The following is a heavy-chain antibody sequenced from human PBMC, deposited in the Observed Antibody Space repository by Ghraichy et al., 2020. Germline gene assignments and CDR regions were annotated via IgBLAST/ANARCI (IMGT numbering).Heavy chain of an antibody. V-gene: IGHV4-34*01. CDR2: INYTGNT. D-gene: IGHD2-15*01. J-gene: IGHJ4*02. CDR1: GGSFSDYF. Sequence: SETLSLTCAVYGGSFSDYFWSWIRQTPGKGLEWSGEINYTGNTNYNPSLKSRVTISVDTSKNQFSLKLSSVTAADTAVYYCARVGSSYRYDPTFDYWGQGTLVPVSS. CDR3: ARVGSSYRYDPTFDY.